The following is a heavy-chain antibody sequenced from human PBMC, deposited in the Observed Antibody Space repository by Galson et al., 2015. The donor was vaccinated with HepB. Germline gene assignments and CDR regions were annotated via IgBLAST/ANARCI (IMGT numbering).Heavy chain of an antibody. CDR1: GFTFSSYA. J-gene: IGHJ4*02. CDR3: VGIGRHLTGNLN. CDR2: ISYDRSNK. D-gene: IGHD2-2*03. Sequence: SLRLSCAASGFTFSSYAMHWVRQAPGKGLEWVAVISYDRSNKYYADSVKGRFTISRDNSKNTLYLQMNSLRAEDTAVYYCVGIGRHLTGNLNWGQGTLVTVSS. V-gene: IGHV3-30-3*01.